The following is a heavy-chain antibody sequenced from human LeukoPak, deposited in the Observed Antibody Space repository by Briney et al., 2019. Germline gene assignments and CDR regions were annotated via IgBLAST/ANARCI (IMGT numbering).Heavy chain of an antibody. CDR1: GFTFSSYT. V-gene: IGHV3-74*01. CDR2: IKTDGTTT. Sequence: PGGSLRLSCAASGFTFSSYTINWLRQAPGKGLMWVSRIKTDGTTTYYADSVKGRFTVSRDNAKNTLYLQLNSLRAEDTAVYYCATDRAWGGFDNWGQGTLVTVSS. CDR3: ATDRAWGGFDN. J-gene: IGHJ4*02. D-gene: IGHD3-16*01.